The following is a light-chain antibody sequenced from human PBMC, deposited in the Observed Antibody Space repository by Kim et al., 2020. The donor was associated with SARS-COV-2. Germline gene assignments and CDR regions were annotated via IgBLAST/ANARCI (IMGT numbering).Light chain of an antibody. Sequence: QAGLTQPTSVSKGLRQTATLTCTGNSNNVGNEGVAWLQQHQGHPPKVLSFRNNNRPSGISERFSASRSGDTASLTITGLQPEDEADYYCSAWDTSLSAWVFGGGTQLTVL. CDR1: SNNVGNEG. J-gene: IGLJ3*02. CDR2: RNN. CDR3: SAWDTSLSAWV. V-gene: IGLV10-54*01.